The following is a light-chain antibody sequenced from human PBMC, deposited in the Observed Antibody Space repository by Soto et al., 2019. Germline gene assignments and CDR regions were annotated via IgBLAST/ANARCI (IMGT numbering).Light chain of an antibody. CDR2: GAS. CDR1: HSFSSSY. J-gene: IGKJ1*01. Sequence: DIVMTQSPGTLSSSPGERATLSCRASHSFSSSYLAWYQQKPGQPPRLLIYGASSRATGIPDRFSGSGSGTDFTLTINSLEPEDSAVYYCQQRSNWPSITFGQGTKVDIK. CDR3: QQRSNWPSIT. V-gene: IGKV3D-20*02.